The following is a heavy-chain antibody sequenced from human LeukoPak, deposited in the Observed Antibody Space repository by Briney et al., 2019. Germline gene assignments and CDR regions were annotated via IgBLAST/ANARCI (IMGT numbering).Heavy chain of an antibody. CDR2: INHSGST. CDR1: GGSFSGYY. V-gene: IGHV4-34*01. CDR3: ASGSGWGRAARRFDY. Sequence: PSETLSLTCAVYGGSFSGYYWSWIRQPPGKGLEWIGEINHSGSTNYNPSLKSRVTISVDTSKNQFSLKLSSVTAADTAVYYCASGSGWGRAARRFDYWGQGTLVTVSS. D-gene: IGHD6-19*01. J-gene: IGHJ4*02.